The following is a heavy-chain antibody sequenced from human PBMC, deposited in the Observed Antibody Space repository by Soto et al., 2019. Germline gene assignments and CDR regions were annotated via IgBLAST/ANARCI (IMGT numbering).Heavy chain of an antibody. V-gene: IGHV5-51*01. J-gene: IGHJ5*02. CDR2: IYPGDSDT. Sequence: LGESLKISCKGSGYSFTSYWIGWVRQMPGKGVEWMGIIYPGDSDTRYSPSFQGQVTISADKSISTAYLQWSSLKASDTAMYYCAGVTTPGYCSSTSCYFGIGFDPWGQGTLVTVSS. CDR3: AGVTTPGYCSSTSCYFGIGFDP. D-gene: IGHD2-2*01. CDR1: GYSFTSYW.